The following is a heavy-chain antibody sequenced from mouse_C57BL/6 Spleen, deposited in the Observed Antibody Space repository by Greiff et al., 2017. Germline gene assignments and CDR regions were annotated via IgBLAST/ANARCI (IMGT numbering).Heavy chain of an antibody. Sequence: QVHVKQPGAELVKPGASVKLSCKASGYTFTSYWMQWVKQRPGQGLEWIGEIDPSDSYTNYNQKFKGKATLTVDTASSTAYMQLSSLTSEYSAVYYCARGGRAMDYWGQGTSVTVSS. CDR1: GYTFTSYW. J-gene: IGHJ4*01. V-gene: IGHV1-50*01. CDR2: IDPSDSYT. CDR3: ARGGRAMDY.